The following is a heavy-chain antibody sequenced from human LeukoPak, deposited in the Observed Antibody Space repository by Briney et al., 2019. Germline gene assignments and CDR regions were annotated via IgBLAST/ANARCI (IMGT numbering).Heavy chain of an antibody. V-gene: IGHV1-2*02. CDR1: GYTFTGYY. D-gene: IGHD2-8*01. Sequence: ASVKVSCKASGYTFTGYYMHWVRQAPGQGLEWMGWINPNSGGTNYAQKFQGRVTMTRDTSISTAYMELSRLRSDDTAVYYCAREGRCTNGVRYTVDYWGQRTLVTVSS. CDR2: INPNSGGT. J-gene: IGHJ4*02. CDR3: AREGRCTNGVRYTVDY.